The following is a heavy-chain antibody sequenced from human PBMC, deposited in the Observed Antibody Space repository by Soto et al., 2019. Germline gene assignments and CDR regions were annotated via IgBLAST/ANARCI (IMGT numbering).Heavy chain of an antibody. J-gene: IGHJ6*02. CDR2: INTYNGNT. D-gene: IGHD2-21*01. V-gene: IGHV1-18*01. CDR1: GYTFTRYG. CDR3: AIVDVSFTPTPQDV. Sequence: QVQLVQSGAEVKNPGASVKVSCKASGYTFTRYGIGWARQAPGQGLEGMGWINTYNGNTNYAQNVQGRVTLTTDTSTTTAYISLRRLTSTATAIYYCAIVDVSFTPTPQDVWGQGTTVIVSS.